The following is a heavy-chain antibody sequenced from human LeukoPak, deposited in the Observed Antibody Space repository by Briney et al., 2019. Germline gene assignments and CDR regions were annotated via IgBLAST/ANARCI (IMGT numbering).Heavy chain of an antibody. CDR2: ISWNSGTI. V-gene: IGHV3-9*01. J-gene: IGHJ4*02. D-gene: IGHD5-18*01. CDR3: AKERIVGGYRYGPFDH. CDR1: GFTFSSYN. Sequence: PGGSLRLSCPASGFTFSSYNMNWVRQVPGKGLEWVSGISWNSGTIGYEVSVKGRFTISRDNAKNSLYLQMNSLRAEDTALYYCAKERIVGGYRYGPFDHWGQGTLVTVSS.